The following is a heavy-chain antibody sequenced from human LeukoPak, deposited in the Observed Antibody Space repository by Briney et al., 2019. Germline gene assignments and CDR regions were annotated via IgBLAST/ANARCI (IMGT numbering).Heavy chain of an antibody. Sequence: SQTLSLTCAISGDSVSSNSAAWNWIRQSPSRGREWLGWTYCRSKWYNDYAVSVKSRITINPDTSKNQFSLQLNSVTPEDTAVYYCARSLWDCSGGSCYYYYYYMDVWGKGTTVTVSS. CDR3: ARSLWDCSGGSCYYYYYYMDV. D-gene: IGHD2-15*01. CDR1: GDSVSSNSAA. V-gene: IGHV6-1*01. CDR2: TYCRSKWYN. J-gene: IGHJ6*03.